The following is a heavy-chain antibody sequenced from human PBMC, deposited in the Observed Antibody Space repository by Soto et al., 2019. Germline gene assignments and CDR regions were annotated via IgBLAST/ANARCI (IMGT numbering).Heavy chain of an antibody. CDR2: IYYSGST. CDR3: ARVNLNYYDSSGPTGAFDI. D-gene: IGHD3-22*01. CDR1: GGSISSGDYY. J-gene: IGHJ3*02. Sequence: QVQLQESGPGLVKPSQTLSLTCTVSGGSISSGDYYWSWIRQPPGKGLEWIGYIYYSGSTYYNPSLKGRVTISVDTSKNQFSLKLSSVTAADTAVYYCARVNLNYYDSSGPTGAFDIWGQGTMVTVSS. V-gene: IGHV4-30-4*01.